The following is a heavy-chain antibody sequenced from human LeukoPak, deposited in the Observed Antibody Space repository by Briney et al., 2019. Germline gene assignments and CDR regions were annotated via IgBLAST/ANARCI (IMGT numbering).Heavy chain of an antibody. CDR1: GFSFSNYW. CDR2: INSDGSTT. Sequence: GGSLRLSCAASGFSFSNYWMDWVRQAPGKGLVWVSRINSDGSTTTYADSVKGRFTISRDNAKNSLYLQMNSLRAEDTALYYCAKGNYYDSSGYAQDAFDIWGQGTMVTVSS. CDR3: AKGNYYDSSGYAQDAFDI. D-gene: IGHD3-22*01. J-gene: IGHJ3*02. V-gene: IGHV3-74*01.